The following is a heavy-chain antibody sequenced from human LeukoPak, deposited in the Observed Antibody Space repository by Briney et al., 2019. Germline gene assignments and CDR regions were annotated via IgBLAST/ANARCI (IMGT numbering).Heavy chain of an antibody. J-gene: IGHJ4*02. CDR2: INHSGST. CDR1: GGSFSDYY. V-gene: IGHV4-34*01. CDR3: ARGTDRSKIAY. Sequence: SETLSLTCAVYGGSFSDYYWSWIRQPPGKGLEWIGEINHSGSTNYNPSLKSRVTISVDTSKNQFSLKLNSVTAADTAVYYCARGTDRSKIAYWGQGTLVTVSS. D-gene: IGHD3-22*01.